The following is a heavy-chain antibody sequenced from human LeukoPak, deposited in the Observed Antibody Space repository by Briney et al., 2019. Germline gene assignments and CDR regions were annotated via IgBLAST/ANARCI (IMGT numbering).Heavy chain of an antibody. CDR2: IIPIFGTA. Sequence: PVKVSCKASGGTFSSYAISWVRQAPGQGLEWMGGIIPIFGTANYAQKFQGRVTITADESTSTAYMELSSLRSGDTAVYYCASRSYCSGGSCYPVGSQFDYWGQGTLVTVSS. V-gene: IGHV1-69*13. D-gene: IGHD2-15*01. CDR3: ASRSYCSGGSCYPVGSQFDY. CDR1: GGTFSSYA. J-gene: IGHJ4*02.